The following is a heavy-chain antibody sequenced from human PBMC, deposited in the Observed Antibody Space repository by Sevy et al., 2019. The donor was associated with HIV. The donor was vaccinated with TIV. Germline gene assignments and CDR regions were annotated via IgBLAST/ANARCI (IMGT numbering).Heavy chain of an antibody. CDR1: GFIFDDFG. D-gene: IGHD1-1*01. CDR2: INRYGGTT. V-gene: IGHV3-20*04. CDR3: ARNYSGEGTYYYYGMDV. J-gene: IGHJ6*02. Sequence: GGYLRLSCAASGFIFDDFGMAWVRQVPGKGLEWVCGINRYGGTTSYAESVKGRFTVSRENAKNSQYLQMNSLRAEDTAVYYCARNYSGEGTYYYYGMDVWGQGTTVFVSS.